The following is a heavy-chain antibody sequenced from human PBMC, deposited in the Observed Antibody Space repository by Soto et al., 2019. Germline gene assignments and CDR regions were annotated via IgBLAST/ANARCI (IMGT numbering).Heavy chain of an antibody. J-gene: IGHJ4*02. V-gene: IGHV1-8*01. Sequence: ASVKVSCKASGNTFTSYDINWVRQATGHGFEWMGWINPNSGHIGYAQKFKGRVTMTRDTAIRTAYMEVSRRRSDDTAVYYCARGRASGSYYLLDYWGQGTLVTVAS. CDR1: GNTFTSYD. D-gene: IGHD3-10*01. CDR2: INPNSGHI. CDR3: ARGRASGSYYLLDY.